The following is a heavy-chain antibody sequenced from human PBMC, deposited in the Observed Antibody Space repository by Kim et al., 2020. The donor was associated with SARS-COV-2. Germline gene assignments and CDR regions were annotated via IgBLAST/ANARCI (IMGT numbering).Heavy chain of an antibody. V-gene: IGHV4-39*01. CDR1: GGSISSSRYY. J-gene: IGHJ4*02. D-gene: IGHD3-10*01. Sequence: SETRSLTCTVSGGSISSSRYYWGWVRQPPGKGLEWIATMYYTGRTYYNPSLENRVTLSVDTSKNGVSLKLTSVTAADTAVYYCARQTSLCFGDYNDCWGQGTLVTVSS. CDR3: ARQTSLCFGDYNDC. CDR2: MYYTGRT.